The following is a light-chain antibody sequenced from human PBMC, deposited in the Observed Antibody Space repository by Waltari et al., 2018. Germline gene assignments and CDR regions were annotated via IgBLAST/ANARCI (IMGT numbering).Light chain of an antibody. CDR1: QSLTKRY. V-gene: IGKV3-20*01. CDR2: GAS. Sequence: VFTQSPGTLSLSPGERVTLSCRASQSLTKRYLAWNQQKPGQAPRLLIYGASSRAAGIPDRFSGSGSGTDFTLTISRLEPEDFAVYYCQQYGSSILYTLGQGTKLEIK. J-gene: IGKJ2*01. CDR3: QQYGSSILYT.